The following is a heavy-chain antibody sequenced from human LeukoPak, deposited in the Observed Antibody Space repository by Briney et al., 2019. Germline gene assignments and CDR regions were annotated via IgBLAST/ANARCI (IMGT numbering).Heavy chain of an antibody. CDR2: ISYDGSNK. J-gene: IGHJ4*02. CDR3: AKDHYYYGSGIYFMHYFDY. V-gene: IGHV3-30*18. CDR1: GFTFSSYG. D-gene: IGHD3-10*01. Sequence: GKSLRLSCAASGFTFSSYGMHWVRQAPGKGLEWVAVISYDGSNKYYADSVKGRFTIPRENSKNTLHLQMNSLKTEDTAVYYCAKDHYYYGSGIYFMHYFDYWGQGTLVTVSS.